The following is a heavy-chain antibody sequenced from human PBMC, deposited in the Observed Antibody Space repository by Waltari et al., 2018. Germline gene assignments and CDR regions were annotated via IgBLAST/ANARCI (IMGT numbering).Heavy chain of an antibody. CDR1: GYSISSGYY. V-gene: IGHV4-38-2*01. CDR3: ARRTRGWFDP. Sequence: QVQLQESGPGLVKPSETLSLTCAVSGYSISSGYYWGWIRQPPGKGLEWIGRIYHSGSTYYNPSLKSRVTISVDTSKNQFSLKLSSVTAADTAVYYCARRTRGWFDPWGQGTLVTVSS. CDR2: IYHSGST. J-gene: IGHJ5*02.